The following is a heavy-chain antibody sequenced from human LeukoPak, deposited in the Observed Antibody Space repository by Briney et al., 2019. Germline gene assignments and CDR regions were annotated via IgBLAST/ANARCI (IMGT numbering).Heavy chain of an antibody. Sequence: ASVKVSCKASGGTFSSYAISWVRQAPGQGLEWMGGIIPIFGTANYAQKFQGRVTITADKSTSTAYLDLSRLRSDDTAVYYCARVVVRDANNYKDYWGQGTLVTVSS. V-gene: IGHV1-69*06. J-gene: IGHJ4*02. D-gene: IGHD5-24*01. CDR2: IIPIFGTA. CDR1: GGTFSSYA. CDR3: ARVVVRDANNYKDY.